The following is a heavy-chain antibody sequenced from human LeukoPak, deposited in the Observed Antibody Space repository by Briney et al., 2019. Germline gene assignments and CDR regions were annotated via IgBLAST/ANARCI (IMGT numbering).Heavy chain of an antibody. CDR1: GYTLTELS. D-gene: IGHD3-10*01. CDR2: FDPEGGET. J-gene: IGHJ4*02. V-gene: IGHV1-24*01. Sequence: ASVKVSCKVSGYTLTELSMHWVRQAPGKGLEWMGGFDPEGGETIYAQKFQGRVTMTEDTSTDTAYMELSSLRSEDTAVYYCATPTYGSGSYLDDWGQGTLVTVSS. CDR3: ATPTYGSGSYLDD.